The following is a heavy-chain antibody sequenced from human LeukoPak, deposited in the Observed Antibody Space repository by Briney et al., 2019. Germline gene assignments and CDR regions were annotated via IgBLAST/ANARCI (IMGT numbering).Heavy chain of an antibody. CDR1: GFTFSNAW. CDR3: AKGHASYLSSTSCAPDY. CDR2: ISGSGGST. J-gene: IGHJ4*02. D-gene: IGHD2-2*01. V-gene: IGHV3-23*01. Sequence: GGSLRLSCAASGFTFSNAWMSWVRQAPGKGLEWVSTISGSGGSTYYADSVKGRFTISRDNSKNTLYLQMNSLRAEDTAVYYCAKGHASYLSSTSCAPDYWGQGTLVTVSS.